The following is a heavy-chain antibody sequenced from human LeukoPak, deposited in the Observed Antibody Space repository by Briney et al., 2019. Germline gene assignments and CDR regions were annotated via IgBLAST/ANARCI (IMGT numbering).Heavy chain of an antibody. CDR1: GYTVTGYD. V-gene: IGHV1-2*02. D-gene: IGHD3-10*01. J-gene: IGHJ4*02. CDR2: INPNSGGT. CDR3: ASHPYYYGSGSYHDY. Sequence: GSVKVSCKASGYTVTGYDMHWVRQAPGQGLEWMGWINPNSGGTNYAQKFQGRVTMTRDTSISTAYMELSRLRSDDTAVYYCASHPYYYGSGSYHDYWGQGTLVTVSS.